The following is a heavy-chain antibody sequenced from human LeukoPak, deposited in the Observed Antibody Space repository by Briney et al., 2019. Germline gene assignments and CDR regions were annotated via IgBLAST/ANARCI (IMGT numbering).Heavy chain of an antibody. CDR1: GYTFTGYY. CDR3: ARLRSSTSARWRAYYYMDV. J-gene: IGHJ6*03. V-gene: IGHV1-2*06. CDR2: INPNSGGT. D-gene: IGHD2-2*01. Sequence: GASVKVSCKASGYTFTGYYMHWVRQAPGQGLEWMGRINPNSGGTNYAQKFQGRVTMTRDTSISTAYMELSRLRSDDTAVYYCARLRSSTSARWRAYYYMDVWGKGTTVTVSS.